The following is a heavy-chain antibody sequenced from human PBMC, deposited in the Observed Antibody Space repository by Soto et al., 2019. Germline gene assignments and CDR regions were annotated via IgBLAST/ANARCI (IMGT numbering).Heavy chain of an antibody. CDR2: IYYTGST. CDR1: GSSISPFY. J-gene: IGHJ4*02. D-gene: IGHD4-17*01. CDR3: TRVGGYYGDYPNFDY. Sequence: NPSETLSLTCTVSGSSISPFYWSWIRQPPGKGLEWIGYIYYTGSTKYNPSLKSRVTLSLGTSRNQLSLRLNSVTAADTAVYYCTRVGGYYGDYPNFDYWGPGTLVTVSS. V-gene: IGHV4-59*01.